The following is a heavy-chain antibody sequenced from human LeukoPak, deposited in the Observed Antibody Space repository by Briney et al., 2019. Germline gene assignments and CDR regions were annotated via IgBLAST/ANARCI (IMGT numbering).Heavy chain of an antibody. CDR3: AKTPPPYCGGDCYKD. D-gene: IGHD2-21*02. CDR2: ISGSGGST. Sequence: PGGSLRLSCAASGVTFSSYAMSWVRQAPGKGLGWVSAISGSGGSTYYADSVKGRFTISRDNSKNTLYLQMNSLRAEDTAVYYCAKTPPPYCGGDCYKDWGQGTLVTVSS. CDR1: GVTFSSYA. J-gene: IGHJ4*02. V-gene: IGHV3-23*01.